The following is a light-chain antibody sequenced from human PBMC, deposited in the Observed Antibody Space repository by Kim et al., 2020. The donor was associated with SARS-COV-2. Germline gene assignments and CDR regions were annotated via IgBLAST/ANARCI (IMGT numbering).Light chain of an antibody. CDR2: EVS. V-gene: IGLV2-14*01. Sequence: QSALTQPDSVSGSPGQSITISCTGTRSDIGGYNYVSWYQQHPGKAPKLIIYEVSNRPSGVSNRFSGSKSGNTASLTVSGLQAEDEGDYYCSSYTISSTLVFGGGPQLTVL. J-gene: IGLJ2*01. CDR1: RSDIGGYNY. CDR3: SSYTISSTLV.